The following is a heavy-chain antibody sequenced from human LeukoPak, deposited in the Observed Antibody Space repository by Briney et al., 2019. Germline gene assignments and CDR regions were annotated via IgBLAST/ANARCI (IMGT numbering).Heavy chain of an antibody. Sequence: GGSLRLSCAASGFTFSSYSMNWVRQAPGKGLEWVSYISSSSSSTIYYADSVKGRFTISRDNAKNSLYLQMNSLRAEDTAVYYCARDGGLPCIAAAGLDYWGQGTLVTVSS. D-gene: IGHD6-13*01. CDR2: ISSSSSSTI. V-gene: IGHV3-48*04. CDR1: GFTFSSYS. J-gene: IGHJ4*02. CDR3: ARDGGLPCIAAAGLDY.